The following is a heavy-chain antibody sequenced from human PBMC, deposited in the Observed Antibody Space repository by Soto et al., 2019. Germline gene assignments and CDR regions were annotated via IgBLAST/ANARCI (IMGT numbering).Heavy chain of an antibody. CDR3: ARDQGITTFGVYSMYYYGMDV. J-gene: IGHJ6*02. CDR2: ISTDNGNT. CDR1: AYGSTISW. V-gene: IGHV1-18*01. D-gene: IGHD3-3*01. Sequence: ASGHVSCQASAYGSTISWIRWVRQAPGQGLEWMGWISTDNGNTKYAQHLQGRGSMTTDTSTSTAYMYLRSLRSDDTAVYYCARDQGITTFGVYSMYYYGMDVWGQGTTVTVSS.